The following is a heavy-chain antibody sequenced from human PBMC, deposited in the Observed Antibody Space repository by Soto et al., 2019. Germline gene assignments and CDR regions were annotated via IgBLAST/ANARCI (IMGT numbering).Heavy chain of an antibody. J-gene: IGHJ6*02. V-gene: IGHV3-74*03. CDR2: VNNDGTDT. CDR1: GFTFSNYW. Sequence: EVQLVESGGGLVQPGGSLRLSCAASGFTFSNYWMYWVRQAPGKGLVWVSRVNNDGTDTTHADSVKGRFTISRDNAENTLYLQMTSLRGEDTAVYYCARGGLQHALDVWGQGSTVTVSS. D-gene: IGHD6-13*01. CDR3: ARGGLQHALDV.